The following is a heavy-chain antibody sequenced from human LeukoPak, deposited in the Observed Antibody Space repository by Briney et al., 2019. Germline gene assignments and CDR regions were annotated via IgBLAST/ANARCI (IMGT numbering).Heavy chain of an antibody. D-gene: IGHD2-2*03. CDR2: VKGDGSRA. Sequence: GWSLRLSCAASGFTFSSYWMHWVRQSPGKGLEWVGQVKGDGSRANYADSVKGRFTISRDNAKNTVYLQLNSLRAEDTAVYYCARDGYLAPVIAYLDYWGQGTPVTVSS. J-gene: IGHJ4*02. CDR1: GFTFSSYW. CDR3: ARDGYLAPVIAYLDY. V-gene: IGHV3-74*01.